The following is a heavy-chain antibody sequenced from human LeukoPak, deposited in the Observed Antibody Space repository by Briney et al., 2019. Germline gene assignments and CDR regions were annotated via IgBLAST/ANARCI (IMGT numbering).Heavy chain of an antibody. V-gene: IGHV3-30*02. CDR1: GYIFTDHG. CDR3: AKVGEQWLIFGNWFDP. CDR2: IRYDGSNQ. Sequence: GSLRLSCGASGYIFTDHGMHWVRQAPGKGLEWVTFIRYDGSNQYYADSVKGRFTISRDNSKNTLYLQMNSLRAEDTAVYYCAKVGEQWLIFGNWFDPWGQGTLVTVSS. J-gene: IGHJ5*02. D-gene: IGHD6-19*01.